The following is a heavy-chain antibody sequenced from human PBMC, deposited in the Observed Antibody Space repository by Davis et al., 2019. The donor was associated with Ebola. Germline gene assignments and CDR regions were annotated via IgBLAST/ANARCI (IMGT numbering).Heavy chain of an antibody. D-gene: IGHD6-19*01. CDR2: IKQDGSEK. J-gene: IGHJ4*02. CDR1: GFTFSSYW. CDR3: AREGSSGWYFDY. Sequence: GESLKISCAASGFTFSSYWMSWVRQAPGKGLEWVANIKQDGSEKYYVDSVKGRFTISRDNAKNSLYLQMNSLRAEDTAVYYCAREGSSGWYFDYWGQGTLVTVSS. V-gene: IGHV3-7*01.